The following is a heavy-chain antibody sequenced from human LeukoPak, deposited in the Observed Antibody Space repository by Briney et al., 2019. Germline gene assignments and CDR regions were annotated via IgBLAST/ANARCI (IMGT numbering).Heavy chain of an antibody. CDR1: GGSISSGSYY. CDR3: ARDEGLWFGEPLEYFQH. V-gene: IGHV4-61*02. D-gene: IGHD3-10*01. Sequence: PSETLSLTCTVSGGSISSGSYYWSWIRQPAGKGPERIGRIYTSGSTNYNTSLKSRVTISVDTSKNQFSLKLSSVTAADTAVYYCARDEGLWFGEPLEYFQHWGQGTLVTVSS. J-gene: IGHJ1*01. CDR2: IYTSGST.